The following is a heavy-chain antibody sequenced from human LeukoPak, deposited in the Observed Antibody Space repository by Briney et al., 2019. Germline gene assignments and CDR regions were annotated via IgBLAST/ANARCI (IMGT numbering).Heavy chain of an antibody. CDR3: AKVGHDSSGYQYFDY. D-gene: IGHD3-22*01. CDR2: ISYDGSNK. V-gene: IGHV3-30*18. J-gene: IGHJ4*02. CDR1: GFTFSNYG. Sequence: GRSLRISCAASGFTFSNYGMHWVRQAPGKGLDWVAVISYDGSNKYYADSVKGRFTISRDNSKNTLYLQMNSLRAEDTAVYYCAKVGHDSSGYQYFDYWGQGTLVTVSS.